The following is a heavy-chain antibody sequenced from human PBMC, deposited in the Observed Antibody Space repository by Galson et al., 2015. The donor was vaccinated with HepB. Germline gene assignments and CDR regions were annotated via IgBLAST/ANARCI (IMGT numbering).Heavy chain of an antibody. CDR3: ARSPYDFWSGYSPLDAFDI. CDR1: GGSISSYY. J-gene: IGHJ3*02. Sequence: ETLSLTCTVSGGSISSYYWSWIRQPAGKGLEWIGRIYTSGSTNYNPSLKSRVTMSVDTSKNQFSLKLSSVTAADTAVYYCARSPYDFWSGYSPLDAFDIWGQGTMVTVSS. V-gene: IGHV4-4*07. D-gene: IGHD3-3*01. CDR2: IYTSGST.